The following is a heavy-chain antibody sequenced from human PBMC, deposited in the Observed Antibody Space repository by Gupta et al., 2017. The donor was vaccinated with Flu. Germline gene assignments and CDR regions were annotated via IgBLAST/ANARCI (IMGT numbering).Heavy chain of an antibody. V-gene: IGHV4-34*01. CDR2: INHSGST. CDR3: ARGRRGMDG. CDR1: GGSSSGYY. Sequence: QVQLQPWGAGLFKPSETLSLTCAGYGGSSSGYYWTWIRPPPGKGREWIREINHSGSTNYNPSLESRVTISLDTSKNQFSLKLSAVTAADKAVYYCARGRRGMDGWGQGTTVTGSS. J-gene: IGHJ6*02.